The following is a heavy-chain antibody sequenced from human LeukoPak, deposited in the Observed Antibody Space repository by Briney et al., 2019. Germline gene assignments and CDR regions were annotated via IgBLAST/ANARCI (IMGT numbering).Heavy chain of an antibody. D-gene: IGHD6-19*01. CDR1: GYTFTGYY. Sequence: GASVKVSCKASGYTFTGYYMHWVRQAPGQGLEWMGRINPNSGGTNYAQKFQGRVTMTRDTSISTAYMELSRLRSDDTAVYYCARGYSSGWGGQNWFDPWGQGTLVTVSS. CDR3: ARGYSSGWGGQNWFDP. J-gene: IGHJ5*02. CDR2: INPNSGGT. V-gene: IGHV1-2*06.